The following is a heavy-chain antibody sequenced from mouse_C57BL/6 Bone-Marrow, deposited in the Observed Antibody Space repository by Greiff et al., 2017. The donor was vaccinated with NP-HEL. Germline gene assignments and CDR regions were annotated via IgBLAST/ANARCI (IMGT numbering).Heavy chain of an antibody. Sequence: QVQLKQSGAELARPGASVKLSCKASGYTFTSYGISWVKQRTGQGLEWIGEIYPRSGNTYYNEKFKGKATLTADKSSSTAYMELRSLTSEDSAVYFCAPGYYFDYWGQGTTLTVSS. CDR2: IYPRSGNT. CDR1: GYTFTSYG. D-gene: IGHD4-1*01. CDR3: APGYYFDY. J-gene: IGHJ2*01. V-gene: IGHV1-81*01.